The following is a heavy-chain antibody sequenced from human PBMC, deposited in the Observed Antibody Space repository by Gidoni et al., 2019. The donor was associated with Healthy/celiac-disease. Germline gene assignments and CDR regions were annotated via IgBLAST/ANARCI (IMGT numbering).Heavy chain of an antibody. V-gene: IGHV5-51*01. CDR3: ARRRRLDPERFDP. D-gene: IGHD4-17*01. J-gene: IGHJ5*02. CDR1: GYSFTNYW. CDR2: IYPGDSDI. Sequence: EVQLVQSGAEVKKPGESLTISCKGSGYSFTNYWIGWVRQMPGKGLEWMGIIYPGDSDIRYSPSFQGQVTISADKSISTAYLQWSSLKAADTAMYYCARRRRLDPERFDPWGQGTLVTVSS.